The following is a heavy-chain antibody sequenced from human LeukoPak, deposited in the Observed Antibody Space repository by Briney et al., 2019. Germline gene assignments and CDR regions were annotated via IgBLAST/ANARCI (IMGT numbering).Heavy chain of an antibody. D-gene: IGHD6-19*01. V-gene: IGHV3-30*02. CDR1: GFTFSSYG. Sequence: PGGSLRLSCAASGFTFSSYGMHWVRQAPGKGLEWVAFIRYDGSNKYYADSVKGRFTISRDNSKNTLYLQMNSLRAEDTAVYYCAKDPSSGWYGGSYRGQGTLVTVSS. CDR3: AKDPSSGWYGGSY. J-gene: IGHJ4*02. CDR2: IRYDGSNK.